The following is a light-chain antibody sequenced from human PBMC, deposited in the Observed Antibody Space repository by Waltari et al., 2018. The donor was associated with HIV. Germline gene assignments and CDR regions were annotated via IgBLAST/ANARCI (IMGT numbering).Light chain of an antibody. CDR3: QVWDINSDHPVV. V-gene: IGLV3-21*02. CDR2: DDR. CDR1: KIGSKN. Sequence: SYVLTQVPSVSVAPGQAATITCEGNKIGSKNVNWYQQKPGQAPVVVIDDDRDRPSGIPERFAGSTAENTATLTISSVEAGDEADYFCQVWDINSDHPVVFGAGTKLTVL. J-gene: IGLJ3*02.